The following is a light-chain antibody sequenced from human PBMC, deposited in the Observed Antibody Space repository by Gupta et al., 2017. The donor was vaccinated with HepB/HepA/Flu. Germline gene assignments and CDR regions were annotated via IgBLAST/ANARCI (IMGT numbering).Light chain of an antibody. CDR1: SGDVAAYNF. CDR2: DVV. V-gene: IGLV2-11*01. CDR3: CSYAGSNTVV. Sequence: HSALPHPRSVPGPPGQPVTISCPGTSGDVAAYNFVSWYRLHPGKPPKLLIYDVVKRPSGVPDRCSGSKSGTTASLTISGRQTEDEADDHCCSYAGSNTVVFGGGTTLTIL. J-gene: IGLJ2*01.